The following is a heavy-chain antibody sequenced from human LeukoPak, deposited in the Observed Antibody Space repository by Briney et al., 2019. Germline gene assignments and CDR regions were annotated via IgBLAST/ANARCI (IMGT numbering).Heavy chain of an antibody. CDR1: GVSVSSNSAA. CDR3: ASSKYHYDGSGYYAFDI. CDR2: TYHRSKWYN. Sequence: SQTLSLTCAISGVSVSSNSAAWSWIRQSPSRGLEWLGRTYHRSKWYNGYALSVKSRISINPDTSKNQFSLQLNSVTPEDTAVYYCASSKYHYDGSGYYAFDIWGQGTMVTVSS. J-gene: IGHJ3*02. V-gene: IGHV6-1*01. D-gene: IGHD3-22*01.